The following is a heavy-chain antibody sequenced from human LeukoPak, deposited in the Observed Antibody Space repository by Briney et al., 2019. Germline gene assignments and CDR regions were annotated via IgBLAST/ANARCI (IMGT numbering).Heavy chain of an antibody. D-gene: IGHD3-3*01. CDR2: IYHSGRT. CDR3: ARQGCDFWSGLPLNWFDP. CDR1: GYSISSGYS. J-gene: IGHJ5*02. Sequence: SETLSLTCAVSGYSISSGYSWAWIRKPPGKGLGWIGCIYHSGRTYSNPSLKSGVTLSVDTSKTQFSLKLSSVTAADTAVYYCARQGCDFWSGLPLNWFDPWGQGTLVTVSS. V-gene: IGHV4-38-2*01.